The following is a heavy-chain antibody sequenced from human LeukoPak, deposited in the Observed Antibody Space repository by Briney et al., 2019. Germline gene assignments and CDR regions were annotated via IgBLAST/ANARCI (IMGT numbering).Heavy chain of an antibody. J-gene: IGHJ6*02. CDR3: ARDLPVVDYYGMDV. CDR2: ISSSSSYI. CDR1: GFTFSSYS. V-gene: IGHV3-21*01. Sequence: GGSLRLSCAASGFTFSSYSMNWVRQAPGKGLEWVSSISSSSSYIYYADSVKGRFTISRDNAKNSLYLQMNSLRAEDTVVYYCARDLPVVDYYGMDVWGQGTTVTVSS.